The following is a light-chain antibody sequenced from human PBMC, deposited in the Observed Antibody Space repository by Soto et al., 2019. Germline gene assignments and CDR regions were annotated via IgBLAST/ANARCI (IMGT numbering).Light chain of an antibody. CDR1: QSISSW. CDR2: KAS. J-gene: IGKJ4*01. Sequence: DIQITQSPSTLSASVGDRVTISCRASQSISSWLAWYQQKPGKAPKLLIYKASILESGVPSRFSGSGSATEFTLTISSLQPEDFASYYCQQYETFPLTFGGGTKMEIK. CDR3: QQYETFPLT. V-gene: IGKV1-5*03.